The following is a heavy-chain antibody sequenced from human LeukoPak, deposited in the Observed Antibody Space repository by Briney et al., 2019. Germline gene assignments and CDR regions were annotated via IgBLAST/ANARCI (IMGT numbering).Heavy chain of an antibody. CDR2: IYYSGST. V-gene: IGHV4-59*01. J-gene: IGHJ3*02. Sequence: SETLSLTCTVSGGSINSYYWSWIRQPPGKGLEWIGYIYYSGSTNYNPSLKSRVTISVDTSKNQFSLKLSSVTAADTAVYYCAREGTDAFDIWGQGTMVTVSS. CDR3: AREGTDAFDI. CDR1: GGSINSYY.